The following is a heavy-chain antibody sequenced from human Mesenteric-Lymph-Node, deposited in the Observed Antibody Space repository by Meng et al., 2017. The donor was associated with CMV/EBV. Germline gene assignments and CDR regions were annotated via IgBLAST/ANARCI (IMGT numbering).Heavy chain of an antibody. CDR1: GVSGSSDNYY. Sequence: SGVSGSSDNYYWNWIRQAPGEGLECIGYISYIRSTTYNPALKKRVTISLDTSKNQFSLNLRSVTTADTAVYYCARAGIPQTSGYFDLWGRGTLVTVSS. D-gene: IGHD2-2*02. CDR2: ISYIRST. V-gene: IGHV4-61*01. J-gene: IGHJ2*01. CDR3: ARAGIPQTSGYFDL.